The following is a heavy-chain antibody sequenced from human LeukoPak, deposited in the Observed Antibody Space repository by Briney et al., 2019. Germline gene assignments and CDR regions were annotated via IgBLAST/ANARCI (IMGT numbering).Heavy chain of an antibody. CDR3: AKDEVDGGDFDY. Sequence: GGSLRLSCAASGFTFSNAWMSWVRQAPGKGLEWVAVISYDGSNKYYADSVKGRFTISRDNSKNTLYLQMNSLRAEDTAVYYCAKDEVDGGDFDYWGQGTLVTVSS. D-gene: IGHD4-23*01. CDR2: ISYDGSNK. CDR1: GFTFSNAW. J-gene: IGHJ4*02. V-gene: IGHV3-30*18.